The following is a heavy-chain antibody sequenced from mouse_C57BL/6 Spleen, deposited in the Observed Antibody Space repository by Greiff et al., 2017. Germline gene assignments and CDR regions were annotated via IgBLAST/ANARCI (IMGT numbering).Heavy chain of an antibody. CDR3: AYWDSGFAY. J-gene: IGHJ3*01. CDR2: IDPANGNT. Sequence: VQLQQSVAELVRPGASVKLSCTASGFNFNNTYMHWVKQRPEQGLEWIGRIDPANGNTKYAQKFQGQATITADTTSNTTYLQLSSLTSVDASIYYCAYWDSGFAYWGQGTLVTVSA. CDR1: GFNFNNTY. V-gene: IGHV14-3*01. D-gene: IGHD4-1*01.